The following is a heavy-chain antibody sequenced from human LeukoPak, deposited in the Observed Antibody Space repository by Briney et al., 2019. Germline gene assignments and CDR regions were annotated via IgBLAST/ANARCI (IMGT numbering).Heavy chain of an antibody. Sequence: SETLSLTCAVYGGSFSGYYWSWIRQPPGKGLEWIGEINHSGSTNYNSSLKSRVSISVDTSKNQFSLKLSSVTAADTAVYYCARRLSSGWYSFKYWGQGTLVTVSS. CDR1: GGSFSGYY. V-gene: IGHV4-34*01. D-gene: IGHD6-19*01. CDR3: ARRLSSGWYSFKY. CDR2: INHSGST. J-gene: IGHJ4*02.